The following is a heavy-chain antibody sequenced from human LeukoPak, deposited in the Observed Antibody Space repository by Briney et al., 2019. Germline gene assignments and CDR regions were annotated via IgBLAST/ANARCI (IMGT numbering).Heavy chain of an antibody. V-gene: IGHV3-9*03. CDR2: ISWNSGSI. J-gene: IGHJ4*02. CDR1: GFTFDDYA. CDR3: AKDRSSGALGYFDY. D-gene: IGHD6-19*01. Sequence: GRSLRLSCAASGFTFDDYAMHWVRHAPGKGLEWVSGISWNSGSIGYADSVKGRFTISRDNAKNSLYLQMNSLRAEDMALYYCAKDRSSGALGYFDYWGQGTLVTVSS.